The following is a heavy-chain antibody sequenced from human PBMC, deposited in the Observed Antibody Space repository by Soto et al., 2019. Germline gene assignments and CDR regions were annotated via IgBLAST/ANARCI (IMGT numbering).Heavy chain of an antibody. Sequence: EXLKISCTGSGSSFTSYWLSWGRQMPGKGLEWMGRIDPSDSYTNYSPSFQGHVTISADKSISTAYLQWSSLKASDTAMYYCARTSMQSRGYSYGHGGMDVWGQGTTFTVSS. J-gene: IGHJ6*02. CDR3: ARTSMQSRGYSYGHGGMDV. D-gene: IGHD5-18*01. CDR1: GSSFTSYW. V-gene: IGHV5-10-1*01. CDR2: IDPSDSYT.